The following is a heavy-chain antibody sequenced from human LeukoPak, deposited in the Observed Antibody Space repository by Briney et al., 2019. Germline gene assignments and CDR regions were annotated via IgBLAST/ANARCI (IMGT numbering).Heavy chain of an antibody. J-gene: IGHJ3*02. CDR1: GYTFTSYG. CDR2: IIPIFGTA. D-gene: IGHD3-22*01. CDR3: AREPHYYDSSGYYFSHFHAFDI. V-gene: IGHV1-69*05. Sequence: SVKVSCKASGYTFTSYGISWVRQAPGQGLEWMGGIIPIFGTANYAQKFQGRVTITTDESTSTAYMELSSLRSEDTAVYYCAREPHYYDSSGYYFSHFHAFDIWGQGTMVTVSS.